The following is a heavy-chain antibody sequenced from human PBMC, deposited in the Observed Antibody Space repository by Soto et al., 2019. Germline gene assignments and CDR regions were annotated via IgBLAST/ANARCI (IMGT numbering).Heavy chain of an antibody. D-gene: IGHD3-10*01. Sequence: SQTLSLTCAISGDSVSSNSAAWNWIRQSPSRGLEWLGRTYYRCKWYNDYAVSVKSRITINPDTSKNQFSLQLNSVTPEDTGVYYCATATPPPGWGYPYNGMDVWGQGTTVTVSS. J-gene: IGHJ6*02. V-gene: IGHV6-1*01. CDR3: ATATPPPGWGYPYNGMDV. CDR2: TYYRCKWYN. CDR1: GDSVSSNSAA.